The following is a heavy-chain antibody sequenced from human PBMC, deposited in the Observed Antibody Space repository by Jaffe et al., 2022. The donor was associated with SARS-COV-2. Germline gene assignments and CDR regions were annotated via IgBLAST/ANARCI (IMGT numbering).Heavy chain of an antibody. Sequence: QVQLQESGPGLVKPSETLSLTCTVSGGSISSYYWSWIRQPPGKGLEWIGYIYYSGSTNYNPSLKSRVTISVDTSKNQFSLKLSSVTAADTAVYYCARGLFLFRARGVGFDPWGQGTLVTVSS. J-gene: IGHJ5*02. CDR1: GGSISSYY. CDR3: ARGLFLFRARGVGFDP. CDR2: IYYSGST. D-gene: IGHD2-21*01. V-gene: IGHV4-59*01.